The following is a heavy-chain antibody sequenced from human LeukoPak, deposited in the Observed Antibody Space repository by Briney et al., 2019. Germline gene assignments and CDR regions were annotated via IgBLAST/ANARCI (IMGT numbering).Heavy chain of an antibody. CDR1: GYTFTSYY. CDR3: AIGRHDYSNSQTYISY. Sequence: ASVKVSCKASGYTFTSYYMHWVRQAPGQGLEWMGIINPSGGSTSYAQKFQGRVTMTRDTSTSTVYMELSSLRSEDTAVYYCAIGRHDYSNSQTYISYWGQGTLVTVSS. CDR2: INPSGGST. J-gene: IGHJ4*02. D-gene: IGHD4-11*01. V-gene: IGHV1-46*01.